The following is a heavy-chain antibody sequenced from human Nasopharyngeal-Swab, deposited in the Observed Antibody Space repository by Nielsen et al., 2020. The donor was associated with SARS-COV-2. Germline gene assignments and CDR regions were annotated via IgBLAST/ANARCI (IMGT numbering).Heavy chain of an antibody. CDR2: ISYDGSNK. CDR1: GFTFSSYG. J-gene: IGHJ4*02. CDR3: AKDSGTTVADY. D-gene: IGHD4-23*01. Sequence: GESLKISCAASGFTFSSYGMRWVRQAPGKGLEWVAVISYDGSNKYYADSVKGRFTISRDNSKNTLYLQMNSLRAEDTAVYYCAKDSGTTVADYWGQGTLVTVSS. V-gene: IGHV3-30*18.